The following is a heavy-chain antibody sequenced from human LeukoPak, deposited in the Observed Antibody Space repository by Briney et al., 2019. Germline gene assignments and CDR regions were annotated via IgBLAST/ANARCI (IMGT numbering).Heavy chain of an antibody. CDR1: GDSMTSGDYF. CDR2: ISYSGNT. CDR3: ARGRHRAGSRWYGVFFDY. Sequence: SETLSLTCTLSGDSMTSGDYFWGWIRQPPGEGLEWIGHISYSGNTYYSPSLKSPAAISVDTSKNQFSLQLRSVASADTAVYFCARGRHRAGSRWYGVFFDYWGQGTLVTVSS. V-gene: IGHV4-30-4*08. J-gene: IGHJ4*02. D-gene: IGHD6-13*01.